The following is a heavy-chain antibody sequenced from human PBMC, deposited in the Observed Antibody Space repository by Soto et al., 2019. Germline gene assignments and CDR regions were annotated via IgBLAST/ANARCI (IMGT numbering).Heavy chain of an antibody. D-gene: IGHD2-2*03. CDR2: IYGGGNGP. CDR3: AKMEGMDPWAYSFDY. CDR1: RFTFSDFA. V-gene: IGHV3-23*01. J-gene: IGHJ4*02. Sequence: EVQVLESGGGLVQPGGSLRLSCAATRFTFSDFAMSWVRQAPGKGLEWVSRIYGGGNGPHYADSVKGRVTISRDNSKNTLYLQMNSLRAEDTAVYYCAKMEGMDPWAYSFDYCGQGTLVTVSS.